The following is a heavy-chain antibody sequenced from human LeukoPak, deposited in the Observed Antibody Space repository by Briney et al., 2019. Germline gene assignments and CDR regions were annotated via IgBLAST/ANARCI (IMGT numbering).Heavy chain of an antibody. V-gene: IGHV3-11*05. D-gene: IGHD3-10*01. CDR1: GFTFSDYY. Sequence: PGGSLRLSCAASGFTFSDYYMSWIRQAPGKGLEWVSYISSSSSYTNYADSVRGRFTISRDNSKNTLYLQMNSLRAEDPAVYYCAKDSYGSGTYYFYYGMDVWGQGITVTVSS. CDR3: AKDSYGSGTYYFYYGMDV. CDR2: ISSSSSYT. J-gene: IGHJ6*02.